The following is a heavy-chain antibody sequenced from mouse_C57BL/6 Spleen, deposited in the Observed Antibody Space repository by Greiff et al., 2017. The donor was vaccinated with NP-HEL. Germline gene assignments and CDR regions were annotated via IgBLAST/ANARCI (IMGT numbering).Heavy chain of an antibody. D-gene: IGHD2-5*01. CDR3: ARVGGYSNYLAWFAY. J-gene: IGHJ3*01. CDR2: INPNYGTT. CDR1: GYSFTDYN. Sequence: VQLQQSGPELVKPGASVKISCKASGYSFTDYNMNWVKQSNGKSLEWIGVINPNYGTTSYNQKFKGKATLTVDQSSSTAYMQLNSLTSEDSAVYYCARVGGYSNYLAWFAYWGQGTLVTVSA. V-gene: IGHV1-39*01.